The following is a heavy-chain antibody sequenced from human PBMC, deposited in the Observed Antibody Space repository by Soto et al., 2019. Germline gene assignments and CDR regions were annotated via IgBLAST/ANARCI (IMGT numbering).Heavy chain of an antibody. J-gene: IGHJ4*02. Sequence: PGGSLRLSCAAAGFTFSSNGMHWVRQAPGKGLEWVAVIWYDGSNKYYADSVKGRFTISRDNSKNTLYLQMNSLRAEDTAVYYCARDFSVVVPAAPGYWGQGTLVTVSS. V-gene: IGHV3-33*08. CDR2: IWYDGSNK. CDR1: GFTFSSNG. D-gene: IGHD2-2*01. CDR3: ARDFSVVVPAAPGY.